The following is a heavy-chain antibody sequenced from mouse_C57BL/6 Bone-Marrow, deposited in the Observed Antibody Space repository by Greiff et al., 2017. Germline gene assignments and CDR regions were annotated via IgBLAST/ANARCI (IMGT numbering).Heavy chain of an antibody. CDR3: AREGLYYAMDY. Sequence: EVKVVESGGDLVKPGGSLKLSCAASGFTFSSYGMSWVRQTPDQRLEWVATISSGGSYTYYPDSVKGRFTISRDNAKNTLYLQMSSLKAEDTAMYYCAREGLYYAMDYWGQGTSVTVSS. V-gene: IGHV5-6*01. CDR2: ISSGGSYT. D-gene: IGHD2-4*01. J-gene: IGHJ4*01. CDR1: GFTFSSYG.